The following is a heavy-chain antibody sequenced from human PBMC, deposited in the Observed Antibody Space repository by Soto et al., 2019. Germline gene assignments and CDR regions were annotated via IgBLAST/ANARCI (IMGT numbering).Heavy chain of an antibody. CDR3: ARTSGIMVTNNDFHF. CDR1: GFTFSTYT. CDR2: ISSSGRTI. V-gene: IGHV3-48*04. D-gene: IGHD2-8*01. Sequence: EVQLEESGGGLVQSGVSLSLSCEAFGFTFSTYTMNWVRQAPGKGLEWVSYISSSGRTISYADPVKGRFSISRDNAKNSLYQPMNSLIGEHTAVYYCARTSGIMVTNNDFHFWSQATLVTVSS. J-gene: IGHJ4*02.